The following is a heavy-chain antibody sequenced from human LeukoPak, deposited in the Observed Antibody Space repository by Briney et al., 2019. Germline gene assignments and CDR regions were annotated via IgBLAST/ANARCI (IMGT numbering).Heavy chain of an antibody. CDR3: ARGDPYRHRYNFH. J-gene: IGHJ4*02. CDR1: GYTFTSYG. Sequence: ASVKVSCKASGYTFTSYGISWVRQAHGQGLEWVGWISAYNGNTNYAQTLQGRVPMTTDTSKITAYIELRRLRSDDAAVYYCARGDPYRHRYNFHWGQGTLVTVSS. D-gene: IGHD5-24*01. CDR2: ISAYNGNT. V-gene: IGHV1-18*01.